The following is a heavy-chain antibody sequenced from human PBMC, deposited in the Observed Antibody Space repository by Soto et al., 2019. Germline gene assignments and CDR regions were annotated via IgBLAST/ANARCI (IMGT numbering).Heavy chain of an antibody. Sequence: GGSLRLSCTASGFTFNNYDMHWVRQSTGKGLEWLSGIGAAGDTYYPGAVNGRFTISRDNARNSLYLQMNSLSAADTAVYYCVRGVLGPGDYYYGMDVWGQGTTVTVSS. CDR2: IGAAGDT. CDR1: GFTFNNYD. J-gene: IGHJ6*02. V-gene: IGHV3-13*01. D-gene: IGHD2-8*02. CDR3: VRGVLGPGDYYYGMDV.